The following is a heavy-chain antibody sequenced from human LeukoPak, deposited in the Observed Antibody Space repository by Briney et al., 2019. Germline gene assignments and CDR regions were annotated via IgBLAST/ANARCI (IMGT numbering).Heavy chain of an antibody. Sequence: PSETLSLTCTVSGGSISSYYWSWIRQPPGKGLEWIGYIYYSGSTNYNPSLKSRVTISVDTSKNQFSLKLSSVTAADTAVYYCARGVAVTQGRNWFDPWGQGTLVTVSS. V-gene: IGHV4-59*01. CDR3: ARGVAVTQGRNWFDP. J-gene: IGHJ5*02. D-gene: IGHD4-11*01. CDR1: GGSISSYY. CDR2: IYYSGST.